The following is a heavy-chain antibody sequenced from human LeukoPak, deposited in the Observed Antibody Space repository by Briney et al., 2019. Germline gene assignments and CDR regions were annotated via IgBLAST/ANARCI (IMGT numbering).Heavy chain of an antibody. CDR1: GFTFSNYE. D-gene: IGHD5-18*01. J-gene: IGHJ4*02. V-gene: IGHV3-48*03. CDR2: ISSSGSTI. Sequence: GGSLRLSCAASGFTFSNYEMNWVRQAPGKGLEWVSYISSSGSTIYYADSVKGRFTISRDNAKNSLYLQMNSLRAEDTAVYYCAQIYTYGSSQFDYWGQGTLVTVSS. CDR3: AQIYTYGSSQFDY.